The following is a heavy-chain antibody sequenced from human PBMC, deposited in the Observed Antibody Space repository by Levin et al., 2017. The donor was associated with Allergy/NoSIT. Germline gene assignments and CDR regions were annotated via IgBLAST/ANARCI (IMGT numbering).Heavy chain of an antibody. J-gene: IGHJ3*02. CDR2: IDPSDSYT. CDR1: GYSFTSYW. D-gene: IGHD6-19*01. Sequence: HGESLKISCKGSGYSFTSYWISWVRQMPGKGLEWMGRIDPSDSYTNYSPSFQGHVTISADKSISTAYLQWSSLKASDTAMYYCASWYSSGWRENDAFDIWGQGTMVTVSS. V-gene: IGHV5-10-1*01. CDR3: ASWYSSGWRENDAFDI.